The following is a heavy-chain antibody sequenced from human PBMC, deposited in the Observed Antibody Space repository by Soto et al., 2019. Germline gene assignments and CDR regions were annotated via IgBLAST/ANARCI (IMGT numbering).Heavy chain of an antibody. CDR3: ARDNPVLDGDYPTYSFDY. CDR2: IYYSGST. D-gene: IGHD4-17*01. Sequence: SETLSLTCTVSGGSISSGGYYWSWIRQHPGKGLEWIGYIYYSGSTYYNPSLKSRVTISVDTSKNQFSLKLSSVTAADTAVYYCARDNPVLDGDYPTYSFDYWGQGTLVTLSS. CDR1: GGSISSGGYY. J-gene: IGHJ4*02. V-gene: IGHV4-31*03.